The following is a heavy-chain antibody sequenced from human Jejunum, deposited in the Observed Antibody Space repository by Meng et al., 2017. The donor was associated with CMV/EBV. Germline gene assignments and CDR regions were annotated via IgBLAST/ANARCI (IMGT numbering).Heavy chain of an antibody. Sequence: EVQLVEAGGGLVKPGGSLRLSCIGSGFTFSSYNMNWVRQAPGKGLEWVSSISSSSRYINYADSVKGRFTISRDNAKNSLYLQMNSLRVEDTAIYYCARDIDHWGQGTLVTVSS. J-gene: IGHJ5*02. CDR2: ISSSSRYI. V-gene: IGHV3-21*01. CDR1: GFTFSSYN. CDR3: ARDIDH.